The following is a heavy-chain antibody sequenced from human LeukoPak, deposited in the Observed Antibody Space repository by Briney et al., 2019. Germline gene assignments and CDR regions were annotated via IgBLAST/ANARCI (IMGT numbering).Heavy chain of an antibody. CDR2: APHDRTSP. V-gene: IGHV3-30*03. CDR3: ARQSLGASGLDH. J-gene: IGHJ4*02. Sequence: PGGSLRLSCAASGFTFSSYGMSWVRQAPNKGLEWVAVAPHDRTSPSHAASVNGRFTISRDNSKDTLFLHMDSLRVDDTAIYYCARQSLGASGLDHWGQGVLVTVSS. CDR1: GFTFSSYG. D-gene: IGHD1-26*01.